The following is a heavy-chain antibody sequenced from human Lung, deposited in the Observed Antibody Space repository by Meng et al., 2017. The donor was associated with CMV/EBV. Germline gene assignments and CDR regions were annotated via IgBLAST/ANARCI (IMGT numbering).Heavy chain of an antibody. CDR2: INPDGSTI. D-gene: IGHD4-17*01. V-gene: IGHV3-7*01. CDR1: GFIFSYNW. Sequence: GEXXKISCVASGFIFSYNWMSWVRQAPGKGLQWVASINPDGSTIHYVDSVKGRFTISRDNAKNSLYLQVNSVTAEDTAIYFCAKLLGTVTTYDYWGLGNLVNGAS. J-gene: IGHJ4*02. CDR3: AKLLGTVTTYDY.